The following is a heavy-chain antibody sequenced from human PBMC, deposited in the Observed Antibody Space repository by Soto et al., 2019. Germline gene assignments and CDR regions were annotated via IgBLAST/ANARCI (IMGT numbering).Heavy chain of an antibody. CDR1: GSTFSNYA. J-gene: IGHJ4*02. CDR2: ISGSGGTT. CDR3: AKDRETTMVGSYFDS. Sequence: GSLSLSCAASGSTFSNYAMSWVRQTPGKGLEWVSGISGSGGTTDYADSAKGRFTISRDKSKNTLYLQMNSLRPEDTAVYYCAKDRETTMVGSYFDSWGQGTVVTVSS. D-gene: IGHD3-10*01. V-gene: IGHV3-23*01.